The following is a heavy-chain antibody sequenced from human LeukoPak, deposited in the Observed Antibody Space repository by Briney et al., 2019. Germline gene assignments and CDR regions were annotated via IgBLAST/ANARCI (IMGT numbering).Heavy chain of an antibody. D-gene: IGHD7-27*01. V-gene: IGHV3-30-3*01. CDR2: ISFDGSNK. Sequence: GGSLRLSCAASGFTFSSYTIHWVRQSPGKGLEWVAVISFDGSNKYYADSAKGRFTISRDNSKNTLYLQMNSLRAEDTAVYYCAREELGSSLGFDPWGQGTLVTVSS. CDR1: GFTFSSYT. CDR3: AREELGSSLGFDP. J-gene: IGHJ5*02.